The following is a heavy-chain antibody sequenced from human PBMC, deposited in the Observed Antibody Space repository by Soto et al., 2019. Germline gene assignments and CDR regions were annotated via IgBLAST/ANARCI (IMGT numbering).Heavy chain of an antibody. CDR1: GGTFSTYA. CDR3: ALGSDYLFDP. V-gene: IGHV1-69*06. Sequence: QIQLVQSGAEVKKPGSSVKVSCKASGGTFSTYAISWVRQAPGQGLEWMGGIIPMSGRTTYAQKLQDRVTITADKSTTTAYMELSSLISEDTAVYYCALGSDYLFDPWGRGTLVTVSS. J-gene: IGHJ5*02. D-gene: IGHD4-17*01. CDR2: IIPMSGRT.